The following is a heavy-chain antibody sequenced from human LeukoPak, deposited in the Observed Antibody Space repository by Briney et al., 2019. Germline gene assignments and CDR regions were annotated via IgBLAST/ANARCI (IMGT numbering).Heavy chain of an antibody. D-gene: IGHD3-9*01. CDR3: ARDYTGYFP. CDR2: IKTDGSEK. J-gene: IGHJ5*02. Sequence: GGPLRLSCEASGFTFSSYWMSWVRQAPGKGLEWVANIKTDGSEKYYVDSVKGRFTISRDNAKNSLYLQMNSLRAEDTAVYYCARDYTGYFPWGQGTLVIVSS. CDR1: GFTFSSYW. V-gene: IGHV3-7*03.